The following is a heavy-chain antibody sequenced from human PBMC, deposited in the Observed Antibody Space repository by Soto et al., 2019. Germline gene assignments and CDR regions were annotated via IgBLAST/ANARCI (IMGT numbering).Heavy chain of an antibody. CDR1: GFTFDDYA. CDR2: IWYDGSNK. CDR3: AREIQLWLPTGGMDV. Sequence: GGSLRLSCAASGFTFDDYAMHWVRQVPGKGLEWVAVIWYDGSNKYYADSVKGRFTISRDNSKDTLYLQMNSLRAEDTAVYYCAREIQLWLPTGGMDVWGQGTTVTVSS. D-gene: IGHD5-18*01. J-gene: IGHJ6*02. V-gene: IGHV3-33*08.